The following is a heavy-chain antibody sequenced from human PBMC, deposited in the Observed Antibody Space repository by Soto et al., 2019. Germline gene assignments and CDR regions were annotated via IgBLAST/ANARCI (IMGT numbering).Heavy chain of an antibody. CDR1: GGTFSSYA. J-gene: IGHJ4*02. CDR2: IIPIFGTA. D-gene: IGHD1-26*01. Sequence: QVQLVQSGAEVKKPGSSVKVSCKASGGTFSSYAISWVRQAPGQGLEWMGGIIPIFGTANYAQKFQGRVTITADESTSTAYMELSSLRSEDTAVYYCARDRWVGATATQQYYFDYWGQGTLVTVSS. V-gene: IGHV1-69*01. CDR3: ARDRWVGATATQQYYFDY.